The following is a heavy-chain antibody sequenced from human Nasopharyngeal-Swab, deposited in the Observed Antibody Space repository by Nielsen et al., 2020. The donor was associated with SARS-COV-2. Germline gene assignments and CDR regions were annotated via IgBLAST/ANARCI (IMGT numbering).Heavy chain of an antibody. D-gene: IGHD3-22*01. CDR2: INPNSGGT. Sequence: WVRQAPGQGLEGMGRINPNSGGTNYAQKFQGRVNMTRDTSISTAYMELSRLRSDDTAVYYCARAVVTTSGYSDYYYGMDVWGQGTTVTVSS. V-gene: IGHV1-2*06. J-gene: IGHJ6*02. CDR3: ARAVVTTSGYSDYYYGMDV.